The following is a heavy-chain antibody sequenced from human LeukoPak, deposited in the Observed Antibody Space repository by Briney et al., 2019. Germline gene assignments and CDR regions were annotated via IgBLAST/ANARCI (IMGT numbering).Heavy chain of an antibody. J-gene: IGHJ6*02. CDR3: ARDRRYYDTSGTVYYDAMDV. V-gene: IGHV4-59*01. CDR1: GGSMSGYY. CDR2: IYYSGST. D-gene: IGHD3-22*01. Sequence: SETLSLTCTVSGGSMSGYYWSWIRQPPGKGLEWIGYIYYSGSTNYNPSLKSRVTISVDTSKNHFSLRLSSVTAADTAVYYCARDRRYYDTSGTVYYDAMDVWGQGATVTVSS.